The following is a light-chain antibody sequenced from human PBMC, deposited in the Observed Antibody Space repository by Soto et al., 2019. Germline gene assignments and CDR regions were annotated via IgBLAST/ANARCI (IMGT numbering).Light chain of an antibody. CDR3: QHYNSYSEA. CDR2: KAS. V-gene: IGKV1-5*03. Sequence: DIQMPQSPSTLSGSVGDRVTITCRASQTISSWLAWYQQKPGKAPKLLIYKASTLESGVPSRFSGSGSGTEFTLTISSLQPDDFATYYCQHYNSYSEAFGQGTKVDI. CDR1: QTISSW. J-gene: IGKJ1*01.